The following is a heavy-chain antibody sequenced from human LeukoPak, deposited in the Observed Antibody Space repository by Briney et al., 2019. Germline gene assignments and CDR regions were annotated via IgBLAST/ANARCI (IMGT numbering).Heavy chain of an antibody. CDR1: GFTFSSYA. Sequence: GGSLRLSCAASGFTFSSYAMSWVRQAPGKGLEWISAISGSGGSTYYADSVKGRFTISRDNSKNTLYLQMNSLRAEDTAVYYCAKEYGSSWYVNDFDYWGQGTLVTVSS. J-gene: IGHJ4*02. V-gene: IGHV3-23*01. D-gene: IGHD6-13*01. CDR3: AKEYGSSWYVNDFDY. CDR2: ISGSGGST.